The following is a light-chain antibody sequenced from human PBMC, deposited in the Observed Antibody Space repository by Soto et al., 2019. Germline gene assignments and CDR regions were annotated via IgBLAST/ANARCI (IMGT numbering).Light chain of an antibody. Sequence: IQVTQSPSSLSASVGDRVTFTCRATQTIGSHLNWYQQKPGTAPKLLIYGASNLHGGVPSRFSGFGSGTDFSLTISSPRPEDFATYYCLQTHSLPVAFGGGTKV. CDR3: LQTHSLPVA. J-gene: IGKJ4*01. CDR2: GAS. V-gene: IGKV1-39*01. CDR1: QTIGSH.